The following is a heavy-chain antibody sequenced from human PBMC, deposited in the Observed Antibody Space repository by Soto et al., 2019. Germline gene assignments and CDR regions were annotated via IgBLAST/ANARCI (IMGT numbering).Heavy chain of an antibody. CDR1: GGSISSSSYY. V-gene: IGHV4-39*01. D-gene: IGHD2-15*01. Sequence: SETLSLTCTVSGGSISSSSYYWGWIRQPPGKGLEWIGSIYYSGSTYYNPSLKSRVTISVDTSKNQFSLKLSSVTAADTAVYYCARQTYCSGGSCYSRHLQWRIGWFDPWGQGTLVTVSS. CDR3: ARQTYCSGGSCYSRHLQWRIGWFDP. CDR2: IYYSGST. J-gene: IGHJ5*02.